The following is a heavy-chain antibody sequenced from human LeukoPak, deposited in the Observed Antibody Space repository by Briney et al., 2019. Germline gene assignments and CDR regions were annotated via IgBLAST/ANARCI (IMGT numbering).Heavy chain of an antibody. CDR2: IWYDGSNI. Sequence: PGGSLRLSCAASGFTFSIYGMHWVRQAPGKGLEWVSVIWYDGSNIYYADSVKGRFPIPKESSKNTLYLEMNSLRAEDTAVYYCGRDRYYYDSSGYYYDYWGQGTLVTVSS. CDR3: GRDRYYYDSSGYYYDY. J-gene: IGHJ4*02. V-gene: IGHV3-33*01. CDR1: GFTFSIYG. D-gene: IGHD3-22*01.